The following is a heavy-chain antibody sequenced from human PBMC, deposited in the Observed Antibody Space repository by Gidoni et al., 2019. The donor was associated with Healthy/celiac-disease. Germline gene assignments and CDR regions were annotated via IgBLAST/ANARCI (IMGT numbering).Heavy chain of an antibody. Sequence: EVQLLESGGGLVQPGGSLRLSCAAAGFNFSSYAMGWARQAPGKGLGWVSAISGSGGSTYYADSVKGRFTISRDNSKNTLYLQMNSLRAEDTAVYYCAKDGGQLWFYYWGQGTLVTVSS. CDR1: GFNFSSYA. CDR3: AKDGGQLWFYY. J-gene: IGHJ4*02. CDR2: ISGSGGST. V-gene: IGHV3-23*01. D-gene: IGHD5-18*01.